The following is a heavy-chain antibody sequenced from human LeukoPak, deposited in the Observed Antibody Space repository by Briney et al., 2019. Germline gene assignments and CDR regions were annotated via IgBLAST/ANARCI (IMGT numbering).Heavy chain of an antibody. CDR3: AKDRDPWLRGYGGHFDY. V-gene: IGHV3-30*18. J-gene: IGHJ4*02. Sequence: SRSLPWVPASFTLITYGIHWVRPPRDKVLETVGVKAYDGTTKYYADSVKSRFTISRDNSMHTLYLQMSSLRVEDTAVYFCAKDRDPWLRGYGGHFDYWGQGTLVTVSS. D-gene: IGHD3-22*01. CDR1: SFTLITYG. CDR2: KAYDGTTK.